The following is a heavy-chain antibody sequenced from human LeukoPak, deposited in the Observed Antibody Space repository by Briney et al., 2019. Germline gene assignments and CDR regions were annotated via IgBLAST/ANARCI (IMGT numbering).Heavy chain of an antibody. CDR1: GFTFSSYA. Sequence: GGSLRLSCAASGFTFSSYAMGWVRQPPGKGLEWVSVISGSGGSTYYADSVKGRFTISRDNSKNTLYLQMNSLRAEDTAVYYCAKDGSSGYFYFDNWGQGTLVTVSS. D-gene: IGHD3-22*01. J-gene: IGHJ4*02. CDR3: AKDGSSGYFYFDN. CDR2: ISGSGGST. V-gene: IGHV3-23*01.